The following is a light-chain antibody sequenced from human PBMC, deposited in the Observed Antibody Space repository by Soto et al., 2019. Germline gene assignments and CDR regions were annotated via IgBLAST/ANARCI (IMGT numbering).Light chain of an antibody. V-gene: IGLV1-47*02. J-gene: IGLJ2*01. CDR1: SSNIGNNY. CDR3: AAWDDSLNMV. Sequence: QSVLTQPPSASGTPGQRVTISCSGSSSNIGNNYVYWYQHLPGTAPKLLTYSNNQRPSGVPDRFSASKSGSSASLAISGLRSEDEADYYCAAWDDSLNMVFGGGTKVTVL. CDR2: SNN.